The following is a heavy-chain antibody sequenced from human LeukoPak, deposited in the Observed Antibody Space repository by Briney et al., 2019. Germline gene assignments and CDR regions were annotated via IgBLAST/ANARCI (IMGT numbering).Heavy chain of an antibody. CDR3: ARGNDVLRFLEWSYGMDV. CDR2: IYSGGST. J-gene: IGHJ6*02. Sequence: GGSLRLSCAASGFTFSSYSMNWVRQAPGKGLEWVSVIYSGGSTYYADSVKGRFTISRDNSKNTLYLQMNSLRAEDTAVYYCARGNDVLRFLEWSYGMDVWGQGTTVTVSS. D-gene: IGHD3-3*01. V-gene: IGHV3-66*01. CDR1: GFTFSSYS.